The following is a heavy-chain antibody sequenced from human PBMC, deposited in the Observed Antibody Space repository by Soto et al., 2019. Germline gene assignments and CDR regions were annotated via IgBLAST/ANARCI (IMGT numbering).Heavy chain of an antibody. Sequence: EVQLLESGGGLVQPGGSLRLSCAASGFTFSSYAMSWVRQAPGKGLEWVSAISGSGGSTYYADSEKGRFTISRDNSKNSLYLQMNSLRAEDTAVYYCARCGRTGSGAKYNVDYWGQGTLVTVSS. CDR2: ISGSGGST. CDR3: ARCGRTGSGAKYNVDY. D-gene: IGHD1-1*01. CDR1: GFTFSSYA. V-gene: IGHV3-23*01. J-gene: IGHJ4*02.